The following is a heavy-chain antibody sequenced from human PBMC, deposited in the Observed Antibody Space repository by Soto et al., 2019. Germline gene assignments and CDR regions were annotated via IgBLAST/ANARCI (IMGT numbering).Heavy chain of an antibody. D-gene: IGHD4-4*01. Sequence: QVQLQEWGPGLLKPSETLSLTCTVSGGPITAQYRSWIRQPAGKGLAWIGCIYSTGTTNYNPSLRSGVTMSVDTSKTHFSLRLTSVTASDTAVYYCTRDVYSNSNNCFDPLGQGTLFSVSS. CDR3: TRDVYSNSNNCFDP. J-gene: IGHJ5*02. CDR1: GGPITAQY. V-gene: IGHV4-4*07. CDR2: IYSTGTT.